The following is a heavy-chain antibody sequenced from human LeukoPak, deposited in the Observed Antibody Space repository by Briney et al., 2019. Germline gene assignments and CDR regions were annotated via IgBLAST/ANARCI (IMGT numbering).Heavy chain of an antibody. CDR3: AGWLMTPKDAFDI. V-gene: IGHV4-59*01. Sequence: SETLSLTCTVSGGSISSYYWSWIRQPPGKGLEWIGYIYYSGGTNYNPSLKSRVTISVDTSKNQFSLKLSSVTAADTAVYYCAGWLMTPKDAFDIWGQGTMVTVSS. CDR1: GGSISSYY. CDR2: IYYSGGT. J-gene: IGHJ3*02. D-gene: IGHD6-19*01.